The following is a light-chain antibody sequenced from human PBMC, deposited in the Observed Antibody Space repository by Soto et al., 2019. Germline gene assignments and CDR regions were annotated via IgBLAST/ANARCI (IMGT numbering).Light chain of an antibody. J-gene: IGKJ1*01. V-gene: IGKV1-5*03. CDR1: QSISDW. Sequence: DIQMTQSPSTLSASVGDRVTITCRASQSISDWLAWYQQKPGKAPKFLIYKASNLESGVPSRFSDSGSGTEFTLTISSVQPDDFATYYCQYYDSYSWTFGQGNKVEIK. CDR2: KAS. CDR3: QYYDSYSWT.